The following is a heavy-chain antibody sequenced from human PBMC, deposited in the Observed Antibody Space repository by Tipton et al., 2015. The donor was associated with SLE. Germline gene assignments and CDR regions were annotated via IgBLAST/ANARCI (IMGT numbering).Heavy chain of an antibody. Sequence: TLSLTCTVSGGSMNDYYWGWVRQPPGKGLEWIGYIYYTGSSNHNPSLKGRVTMSVDTSKNQFSLSVNSVTAADTAVYYCARLGHYDSSGPIRGVLDLWGQGTRVTVSS. CDR2: IYYTGSS. CDR1: GGSMNDYY. D-gene: IGHD3-22*01. J-gene: IGHJ3*01. V-gene: IGHV4-59*12. CDR3: ARLGHYDSSGPIRGVLDL.